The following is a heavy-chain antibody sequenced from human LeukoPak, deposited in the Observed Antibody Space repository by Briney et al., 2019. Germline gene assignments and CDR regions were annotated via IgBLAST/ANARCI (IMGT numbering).Heavy chain of an antibody. CDR3: AKDRDYYGSGSYPRYYFDY. CDR1: GFTFSSYG. CDR2: IRYDGSNK. D-gene: IGHD3-10*01. V-gene: IGHV3-30*02. Sequence: GGSLRLSCAASGFTFSSYGMHWVRQAPGKGLEWVAFIRYDGSNKYYADSVKGRFTISRDNSKNTLYLQMNSLRAEDTAVYYCAKDRDYYGSGSYPRYYFDYWGQGTLVTVSS. J-gene: IGHJ4*02.